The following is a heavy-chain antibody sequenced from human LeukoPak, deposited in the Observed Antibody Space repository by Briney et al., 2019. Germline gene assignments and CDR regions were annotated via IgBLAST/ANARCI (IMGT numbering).Heavy chain of an antibody. CDR2: INHSGST. CDR3: ARLRRVYDSSGYYSSHLDY. V-gene: IGHV4-34*01. Sequence: PSETLSLTCAVYGGSFSGYYWSWIRQPPGKGLEWIGEINHSGSTNYNPSLKSRVTISVDTSKNQFSLKLSSVTAADTAVYYCARLRRVYDSSGYYSSHLDYWGQGTLVTVYS. J-gene: IGHJ4*02. CDR1: GGSFSGYY. D-gene: IGHD3-22*01.